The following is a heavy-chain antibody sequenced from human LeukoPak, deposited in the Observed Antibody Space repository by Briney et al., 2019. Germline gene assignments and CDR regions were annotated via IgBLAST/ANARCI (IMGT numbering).Heavy chain of an antibody. CDR1: GGSISTGGYY. CDR3: ARGLSSTSPSSGPKLYYYYYMDV. D-gene: IGHD2-2*01. Sequence: SETLSLTCTVSGGSISTGGYYWSWLRQHPGKGLEWIACIYYSGSTYYNPSLKSRITISVDTSKNQFSLKLSSVTAADTAVYYCARGLSSTSPSSGPKLYYYYYMDVWGKGTTVTVSS. V-gene: IGHV4-31*03. J-gene: IGHJ6*03. CDR2: IYYSGST.